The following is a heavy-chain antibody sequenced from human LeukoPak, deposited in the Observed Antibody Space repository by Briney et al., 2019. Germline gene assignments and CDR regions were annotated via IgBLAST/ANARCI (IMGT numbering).Heavy chain of an antibody. CDR1: GFTFSSYW. CDR3: AKWDTVTNWFDP. D-gene: IGHD4-17*01. J-gene: IGHJ5*02. CDR2: INSDGSST. V-gene: IGHV3-74*01. Sequence: GGSLRLSCAASGFTFSSYWMHWVRQAPGKGLVWVSRINSDGSSTSYADSVKGRFTISRDNAKNTLYLQMNSLRAEDTAVYYCAKWDTVTNWFDPWGQGTLVTVSS.